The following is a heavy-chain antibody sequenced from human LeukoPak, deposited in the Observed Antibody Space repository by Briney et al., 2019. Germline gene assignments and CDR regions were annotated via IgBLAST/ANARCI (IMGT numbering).Heavy chain of an antibody. CDR1: GFTFSSYA. V-gene: IGHV3-23*01. D-gene: IGHD2-2*02. CDR3: ARDDVVVPAAIYDY. Sequence: PGGSLRLSCAASGFTFSSYAMSWVRQAPGKGLEWVSAISGSGGSTYYADSVKGRFTISRDNSKNTLYLQMNSLRAEDTAVYYCARDDVVVPAAIYDYWGQGTLVTVSS. CDR2: ISGSGGST. J-gene: IGHJ4*02.